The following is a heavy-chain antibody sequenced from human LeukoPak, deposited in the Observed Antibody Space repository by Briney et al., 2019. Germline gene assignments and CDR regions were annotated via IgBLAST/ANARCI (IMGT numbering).Heavy chain of an antibody. CDR1: GYTFSSYA. Sequence: ASVKVSCKASGYTFSSYAISWVRQAPGQGLEWMGRIIPILGIANYAQKFQGRVTITADKSTSTAYMELSSLRSEDTAVYYCASTYDFWSGYSRYWGQGTLVTVSS. D-gene: IGHD3-3*01. V-gene: IGHV1-69*04. CDR2: IIPILGIA. J-gene: IGHJ4*02. CDR3: ASTYDFWSGYSRY.